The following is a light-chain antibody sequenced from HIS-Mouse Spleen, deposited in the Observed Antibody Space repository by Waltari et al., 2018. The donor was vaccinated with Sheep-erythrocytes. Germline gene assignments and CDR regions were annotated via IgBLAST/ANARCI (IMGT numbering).Light chain of an antibody. Sequence: QSALTQPASVSGSPGQSITISCTGTRSDVESYSLASWYQQHPGKAPKLMIYEGSKRPSGVSNRFSGSKSGNTASLTISGLQAEDEADYYCCSYAGSSTPWVFGGGTKLTVL. V-gene: IGLV2-23*01. CDR2: EGS. CDR3: CSYAGSSTPWV. CDR1: RSDVESYSL. J-gene: IGLJ3*02.